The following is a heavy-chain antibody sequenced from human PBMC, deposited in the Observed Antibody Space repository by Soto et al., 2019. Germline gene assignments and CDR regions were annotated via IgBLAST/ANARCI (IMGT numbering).Heavy chain of an antibody. D-gene: IGHD5-12*01. Sequence: PXQALSLPCAISGDGVSSNSAACNLIRHSPSRGLEWLGRTFYRSKWYYHYAVSVESRITINPDTSKNQFSLQLTSVTPEDTAVYYCTREHGSGYSDYWGQGTLVTVSS. CDR2: TFYRSKWYY. V-gene: IGHV6-1*01. J-gene: IGHJ4*01. CDR1: GDGVSSNSAA. CDR3: TREHGSGYSDY.